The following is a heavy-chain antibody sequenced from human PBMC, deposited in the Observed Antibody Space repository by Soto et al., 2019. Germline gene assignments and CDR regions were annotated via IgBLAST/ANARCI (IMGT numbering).Heavy chain of an antibody. D-gene: IGHD4-4*01. CDR1: RFTFSSYA. J-gene: IGHJ6*03. CDR3: ATRIYSITVTDYYYVGV. CDR2: ITGSGGST. Sequence: GSLRLSCAASRFTFSSYAMSWVRQAPGKGLEWVSAITGSGGSTYYADSVKGRFTISRDNSKNTLYLQLNSLSAEDTAVYYCATRIYSITVTDYYYVGVCGKGTTVSVAS. V-gene: IGHV3-23*01.